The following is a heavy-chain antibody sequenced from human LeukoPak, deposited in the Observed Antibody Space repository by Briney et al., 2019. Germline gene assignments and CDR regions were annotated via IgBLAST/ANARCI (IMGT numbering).Heavy chain of an antibody. D-gene: IGHD5-24*01. CDR1: GFTFSSYA. CDR3: ARETRVRWTDY. V-gene: IGHV3-30*04. J-gene: IGHJ4*02. CDR2: VSYDGSNK. Sequence: GGSLRLSCAASGFTFSSYAMHWVRQAPGKGLEWVAVVSYDGSNKYYADSVKGRFTISRDNSKNSLYLQMNSLRAEDTAVYYCARETRVRWTDYWGQGILVTVSS.